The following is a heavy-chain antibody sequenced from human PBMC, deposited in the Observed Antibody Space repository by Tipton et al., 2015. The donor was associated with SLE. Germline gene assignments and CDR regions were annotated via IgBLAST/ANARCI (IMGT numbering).Heavy chain of an antibody. V-gene: IGHV4-59*08. CDR3: ARASFIVGSTTFWFDP. CDR1: GGSINSRY. D-gene: IGHD1-26*01. Sequence: TLSLTCTVSGGSINSRYWSWIRQPPGKGLEWLGHIYYSGSTYYSPSLKSRITISVGRSKNQFSLKLNSVTATDAAVYYCARASFIVGSTTFWFDPWGQGALVIVSS. J-gene: IGHJ5*02. CDR2: IYYSGST.